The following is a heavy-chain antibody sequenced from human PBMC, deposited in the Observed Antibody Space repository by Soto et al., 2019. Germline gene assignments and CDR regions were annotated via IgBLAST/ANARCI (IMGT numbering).Heavy chain of an antibody. Sequence: EVQLLESGGGLVQPGGSLRLSCVASGFTFFTFDMSWVRQAPGKGLEWVSEISGSDGRTYYADSVNRRFTISRDNSKNTLYLQMNSLRAEDTAVYYCAKGAWLDYWGQGILVTVSS. J-gene: IGHJ4*02. D-gene: IGHD3-9*01. V-gene: IGHV3-23*01. CDR1: GFTFFTFD. CDR3: AKGAWLDY. CDR2: ISGSDGRT.